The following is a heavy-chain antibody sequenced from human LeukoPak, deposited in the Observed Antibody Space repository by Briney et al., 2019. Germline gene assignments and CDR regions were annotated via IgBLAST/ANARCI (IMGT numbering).Heavy chain of an antibody. V-gene: IGHV4-4*07. CDR2: IYTSGST. Sequence: PSETLSLTCTVSGGSISSYYWSWIRQPAGKVLEWIGRIYTSGSTNYNPSLKSRVTMSVDTSKNQCSLKLSSVTAADTAVYYCAKGYLGLCTGGTCFHFDYWGRGTLVTVSS. J-gene: IGHJ4*02. D-gene: IGHD2-15*01. CDR3: AKGYLGLCTGGTCFHFDY. CDR1: GGSISSYY.